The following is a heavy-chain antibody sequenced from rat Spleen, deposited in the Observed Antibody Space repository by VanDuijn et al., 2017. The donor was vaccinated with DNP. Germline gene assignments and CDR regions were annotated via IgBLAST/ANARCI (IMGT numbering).Heavy chain of an antibody. Sequence: EVQLQESGPGLVKPSQSLSLTCSVTGYSITRSYRWNWIRRFPGNKLEWMGYINSAGSTNYNPSLKSRISITRDTSKNQFFLQVNSVTTEDIATYYCARLGTQGFAYWGQGTLVTVSS. V-gene: IGHV3-3*01. CDR3: ARLGTQGFAY. D-gene: IGHD1-5*01. CDR2: INSAGST. CDR1: GYSITRSYR. J-gene: IGHJ3*01.